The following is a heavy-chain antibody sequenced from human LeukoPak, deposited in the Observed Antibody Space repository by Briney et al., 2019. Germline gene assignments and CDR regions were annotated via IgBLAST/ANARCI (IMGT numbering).Heavy chain of an antibody. CDR3: ARDPDYGDYHDY. CDR2: INPNSGGT. V-gene: IGHV1-2*02. Sequence: GASVKVSCTASGYTFTGYYMHWVRQAPGQGLEWMGCINPNSGGTNYAQKFQGRVTMTRDTSISTAYMELSRLRSDDTAVYYCARDPDYGDYHDYWGQGTLVTVFS. CDR1: GYTFTGYY. D-gene: IGHD4-17*01. J-gene: IGHJ4*02.